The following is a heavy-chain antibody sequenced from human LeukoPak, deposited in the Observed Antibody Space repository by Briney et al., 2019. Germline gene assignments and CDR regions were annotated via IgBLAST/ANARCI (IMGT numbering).Heavy chain of an antibody. CDR2: INHSGST. CDR1: GGSFSGYY. Sequence: SETLSLTCAVYGGSFSGYYWSRIRQPPGKGLEWIGEINHSGSTNYNPSLKSRVTISVDTSKNQFSLKLSSVTAADTAVYYCARAPFHRFDFWSGYYTGIYYYYGMDVWGQGTTVTVSS. D-gene: IGHD3-3*01. V-gene: IGHV4-34*01. J-gene: IGHJ6*02. CDR3: ARAPFHRFDFWSGYYTGIYYYYGMDV.